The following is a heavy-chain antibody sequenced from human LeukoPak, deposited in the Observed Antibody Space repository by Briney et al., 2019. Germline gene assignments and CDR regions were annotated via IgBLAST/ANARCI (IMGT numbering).Heavy chain of an antibody. CDR3: ARLRYCSSTSCYHWFDP. V-gene: IGHV1-18*01. J-gene: IGHJ5*02. D-gene: IGHD2-2*01. CDR2: ISAYNGNT. Sequence: ASVKVSCKASGYTFTSYGISWVRQAPGQGLEWMGWISAYNGNTNYAQKLQGRVTMTTDTSTRTAYMELRSLRSDDTTVYYCARLRYCSSTSCYHWFDPWGQGTLVTVSS. CDR1: GYTFTSYG.